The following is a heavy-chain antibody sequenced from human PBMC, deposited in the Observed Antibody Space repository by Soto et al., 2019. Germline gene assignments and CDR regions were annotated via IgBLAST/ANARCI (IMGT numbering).Heavy chain of an antibody. CDR2: ISAYNGNT. CDR3: ARSSGPRYGSGSYYSWFDP. J-gene: IGHJ5*02. CDR1: GYTFTSYG. D-gene: IGHD3-10*01. Sequence: ASVKVSCKASGYTFTSYGISWVRQAPGQGLEWMGWISAYNGNTNYAQKLQGRVTMTTDTSTSTAYMELRSLRSDDTAVYYCARSSGPRYGSGSYYSWFDPWGQGTLVTVS. V-gene: IGHV1-18*04.